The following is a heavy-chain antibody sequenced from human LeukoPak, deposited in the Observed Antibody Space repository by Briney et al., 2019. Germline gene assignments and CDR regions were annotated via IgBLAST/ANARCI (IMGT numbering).Heavy chain of an antibody. D-gene: IGHD6-19*01. J-gene: IGHJ4*02. CDR3: AKVGGDSSGWYFYFDY. Sequence: PGGSLRLSCAASGFTFSSYAMSWVRQAPGKGLEWVSVVSGSGGDTHYADSVKGRFTISRDNSKNTLYLQMNSLSAEDTAVYYCAKVGGDSSGWYFYFDYWGQGTLVTVSS. CDR2: VSGSGGDT. V-gene: IGHV3-23*01. CDR1: GFTFSSYA.